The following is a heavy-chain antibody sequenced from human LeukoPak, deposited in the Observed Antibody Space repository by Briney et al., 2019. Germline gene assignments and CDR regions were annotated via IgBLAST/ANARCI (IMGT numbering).Heavy chain of an antibody. CDR1: GFTFSRYD. CDR2: ISPSADIK. J-gene: IGHJ4*02. Sequence: QAGGSLRLSCVASGFTFSRYDVHWVRQAPGKGLEWVSGISPSADIKYYADSVKGRFTISRDNSKNMLYLEVISLTADDTAVYYCAKDDAWLRFGEWSQGTLVTVSS. D-gene: IGHD3-10*01. V-gene: IGHV3-23*01. CDR3: AKDDAWLRFGE.